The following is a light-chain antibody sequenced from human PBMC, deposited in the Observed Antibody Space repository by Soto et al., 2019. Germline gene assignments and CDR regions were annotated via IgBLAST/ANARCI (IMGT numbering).Light chain of an antibody. CDR2: RAS. Sequence: EIVLTQSPATLSLSPGERATLSCRASQSVSSYLAWYQQKPGQAPRLLIYRASTRATGIPARFSGSGSGTEFTLTIRSLQSEDFTVYSCLQYHNLWACGQGTKGDIK. V-gene: IGKV3-15*01. CDR3: LQYHNLWA. CDR1: QSVSSY. J-gene: IGKJ1*01.